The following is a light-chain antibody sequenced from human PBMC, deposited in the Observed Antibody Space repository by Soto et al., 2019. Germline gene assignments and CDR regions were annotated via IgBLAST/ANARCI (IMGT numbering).Light chain of an antibody. J-gene: IGLJ2*01. Sequence: QSAPTQPPSVSGSPGQSVTISCTGTSSDVGSYNRVSWYQQPPGTAPKLMIYEVSYRPSGVPDRFSGSKSGNTASLTISGLQPEDEADYYCSSYTSSSTLVFGGGTKLTVL. CDR3: SSYTSSSTLV. CDR1: SSDVGSYNR. V-gene: IGLV2-18*02. CDR2: EVS.